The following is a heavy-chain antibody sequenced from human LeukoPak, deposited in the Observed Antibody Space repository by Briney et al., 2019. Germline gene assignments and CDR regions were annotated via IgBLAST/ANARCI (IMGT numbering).Heavy chain of an antibody. CDR1: GGSISSYY. D-gene: IGHD6-13*01. Sequence: SETLSLTCTVSGGSISSYYWSWIRQPPGKGLEWIGEINHSGSTNYNPSLKSRVTISVDTSKNQFSLKLSSVTAADTAVYYCARGLPGGSSWVRGYYFDYWGQGTLVTVSS. CDR2: INHSGST. V-gene: IGHV4-34*01. J-gene: IGHJ4*02. CDR3: ARGLPGGSSWVRGYYFDY.